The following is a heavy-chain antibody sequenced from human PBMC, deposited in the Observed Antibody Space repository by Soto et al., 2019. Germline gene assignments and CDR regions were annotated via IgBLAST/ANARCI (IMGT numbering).Heavy chain of an antibody. CDR2: ISGSGGST. J-gene: IGHJ5*02. CDR1: GFTFSSYA. D-gene: IGHD4-17*01. Sequence: EVQLLESGGGLVQPGGSLRLSCAASGFTFSSYAMSWVRQAPGKGLEWVSAISGSGGSTYYADSVKGRFTISRDNSKNTLYLQMNSLRAEDTAVYYGAKDVYDYGDYLGWFDPWGQGTLVTVSS. CDR3: AKDVYDYGDYLGWFDP. V-gene: IGHV3-23*01.